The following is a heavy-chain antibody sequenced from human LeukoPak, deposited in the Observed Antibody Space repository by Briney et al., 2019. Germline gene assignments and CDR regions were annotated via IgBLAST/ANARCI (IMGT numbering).Heavy chain of an antibody. J-gene: IGHJ4*02. D-gene: IGHD3-22*01. CDR2: IKQDGSQK. Sequence: GGSLRLSCAASGFTFSRYWMSWVRQAPGKGLEWVANIKQDGSQKSYVDSVKGRFTISRDNANNLLYLQMNSLRAEDTAVYYCARLFWGYYDSSGYLFDYWGQGTLVTVSS. V-gene: IGHV3-7*01. CDR1: GFTFSRYW. CDR3: ARLFWGYYDSSGYLFDY.